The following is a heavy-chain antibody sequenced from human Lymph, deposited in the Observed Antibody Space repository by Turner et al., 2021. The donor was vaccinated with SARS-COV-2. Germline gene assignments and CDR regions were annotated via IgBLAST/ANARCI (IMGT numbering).Heavy chain of an antibody. J-gene: IGHJ4*02. CDR2: FDPEDGET. V-gene: IGHV1-24*01. CDR1: GYTLTELS. Sequence: QVQLVQSGAEAKKPGASVKVSCKVSGYTLTELSIHWVRQAPGKGLEWMGGFDPEDGETIYAQKFQCRVTMTEDTSTDTAYMELSSLRSEDTAVYYCATLKSNWKILTGRYYFDFWGQGTLVTVSS. D-gene: IGHD1-1*01. CDR3: ATLKSNWKILTGRYYFDF.